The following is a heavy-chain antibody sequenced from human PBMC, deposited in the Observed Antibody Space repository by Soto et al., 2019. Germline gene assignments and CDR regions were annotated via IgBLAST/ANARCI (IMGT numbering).Heavy chain of an antibody. CDR2: INGGGGDT. CDR3: VKKDNWSES. CDR1: GFTFSSYG. V-gene: IGHV3-23*01. Sequence: DVQLLESGGGLVQPGGSLRLSCAASGFTFSSYGMTWVRQAPGKGLEWVSIINGGGGDTYYADSVKGRFTISRDNSRNTLYLQMNGLRVEDTAVYYCVKKDNWSESWGQGTLVTVSS. J-gene: IGHJ5*01.